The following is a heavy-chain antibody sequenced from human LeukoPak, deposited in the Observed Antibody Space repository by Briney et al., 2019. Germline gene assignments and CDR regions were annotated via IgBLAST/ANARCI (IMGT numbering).Heavy chain of an antibody. CDR2: INPNSGGT. Sequence: ASVKVSCKASGYTFTGYYMHWVRQAPGQGLEWMGWINPNSGGTNYAQKFQGRVTMTRDTSISTAYMELRSLRSDDTAVYYCARDSSVAYSSSWYDYWGQGTLVTVSS. CDR3: ARDSSVAYSSSWYDY. J-gene: IGHJ4*02. CDR1: GYTFTGYY. D-gene: IGHD6-13*01. V-gene: IGHV1-2*02.